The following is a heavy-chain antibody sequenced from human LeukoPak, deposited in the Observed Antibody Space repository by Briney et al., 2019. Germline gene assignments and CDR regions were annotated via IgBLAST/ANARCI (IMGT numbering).Heavy chain of an antibody. CDR3: ARVRGYSYGNYFDY. J-gene: IGHJ4*02. CDR2: INHSGSP. V-gene: IGHV4-34*01. CDR1: GGSFSGYY. Sequence: WETLSLTCAVYGGSFSGYYWSWIRQPPGKGLEWIGEINHSGSPNYNPSLKSRVTISVETSKKQSSLKQSSVTAADTAVYYCARVRGYSYGNYFDYCGEGTLVTVSS. D-gene: IGHD5-18*01.